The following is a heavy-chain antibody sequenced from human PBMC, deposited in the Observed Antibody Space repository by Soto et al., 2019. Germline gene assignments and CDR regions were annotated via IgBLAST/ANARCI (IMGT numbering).Heavy chain of an antibody. V-gene: IGHV3-48*02. CDR2: ISDNSSVI. Sequence: GGSLRLSCAASGFTFSTYSINWVRQAPGKGLEWISYISDNSSVIYYADAVKGRFTISRDNAKNSLYLQMNSLRDEDTAVYYCARDRDAYCSKGICSGPYFDYWGQGTLVSVSS. D-gene: IGHD2-8*01. CDR1: GFTFSTYS. J-gene: IGHJ4*02. CDR3: ARDRDAYCSKGICSGPYFDY.